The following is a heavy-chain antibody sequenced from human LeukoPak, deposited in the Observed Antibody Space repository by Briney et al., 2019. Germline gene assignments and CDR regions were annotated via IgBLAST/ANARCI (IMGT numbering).Heavy chain of an antibody. V-gene: IGHV1-2*02. CDR2: INPNSGGT. CDR3: ARDEGYCTNDVCLATIGHFDY. D-gene: IGHD2-8*01. J-gene: IGHJ4*02. Sequence: ASVKVSCKASGYTFTGYYIHWVRQAPGQGLEWMGWINPNSGGTKYAQKFQGRVTMTRDTSISTANMELSRLRSDDTAVYYCARDEGYCTNDVCLATIGHFDYWGQGTLVTVSS. CDR1: GYTFTGYY.